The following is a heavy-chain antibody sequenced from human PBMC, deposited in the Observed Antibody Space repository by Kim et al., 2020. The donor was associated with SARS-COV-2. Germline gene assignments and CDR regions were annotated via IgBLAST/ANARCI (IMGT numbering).Heavy chain of an antibody. CDR2: INTNTGNP. V-gene: IGHV7-4-1*02. J-gene: IGHJ1*01. Sequence: ASVKVSCKASGYTFTSYAMNWVRQAPGQGLEWMGWINTNTGNPTYAQGFTGRFVFSLDTSVSTAYLQISSLKAEDTAVYYCASHSVYYDSSGYYYKYFQHWGQGTLVTVSS. CDR3: ASHSVYYDSSGYYYKYFQH. D-gene: IGHD3-22*01. CDR1: GYTFTSYA.